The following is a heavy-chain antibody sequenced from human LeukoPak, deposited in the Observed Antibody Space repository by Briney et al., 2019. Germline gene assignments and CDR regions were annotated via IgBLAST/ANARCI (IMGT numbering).Heavy chain of an antibody. CDR2: ISAYNGNT. J-gene: IGHJ6*02. CDR1: GYTFTSYG. D-gene: IGHD3-10*01. V-gene: IGHV1-18*01. Sequence: ASVKVSRKASGYTFTSYGISWVRQAPGQGLEWMGWISAYNGNTNYAQKLQGRVTMTTDTSTSTAYMELRSLRSDDTAVYYCARAEEYGSWDYYGMDVWGQGTTVTVSS. CDR3: ARAEEYGSWDYYGMDV.